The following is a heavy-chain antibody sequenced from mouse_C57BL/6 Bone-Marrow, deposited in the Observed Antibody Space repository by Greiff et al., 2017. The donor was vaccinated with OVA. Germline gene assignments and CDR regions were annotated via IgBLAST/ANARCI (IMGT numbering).Heavy chain of an antibody. CDR2: IYPGDGDT. J-gene: IGHJ2*01. CDR3: ARRELALYYFDY. Sequence: QVQLQQSGAELVKPGASVKISCKASGYAFSSYWMNWVKQRPGKGLEWIGQIYPGDGDTNYNGKFKGKATLTADKSSSTAYMQLSSLTSEDSAVYFCARRELALYYFDYWGQGTTLTVSS. CDR1: GYAFSSYW. V-gene: IGHV1-80*01.